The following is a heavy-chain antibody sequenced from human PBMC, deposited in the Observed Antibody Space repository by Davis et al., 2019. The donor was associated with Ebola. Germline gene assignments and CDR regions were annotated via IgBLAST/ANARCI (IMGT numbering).Heavy chain of an antibody. V-gene: IGHV4-59*12. J-gene: IGHJ6*02. CDR2: IYYSGST. Sequence: SETLSLTCAVYGGSFSGYYWSWIRQPPGKGLEWIGYIYYSGSTNYNPSLKSRVTISVDTSKNQFSLKLSSVTAADTAVYYCARDSFRELPVWGQGTTVTVSS. D-gene: IGHD3-10*01. CDR3: ARDSFRELPV. CDR1: GGSFSGYY.